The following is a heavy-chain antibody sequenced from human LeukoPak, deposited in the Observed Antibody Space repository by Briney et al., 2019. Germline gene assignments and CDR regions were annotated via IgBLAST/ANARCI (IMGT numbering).Heavy chain of an antibody. J-gene: IGHJ6*03. CDR2: IKQDGSEK. Sequence: GGLRLSCAASGFTFSSYWMSWVRQAPGKGLEWVANIKQDGSEKYYVDSVKGRFTISRDNAKNSLYLQMNSLRAEDTAVYYCARARVVPAAYYYYYMDVWGKGTTVTVSS. V-gene: IGHV3-7*01. CDR1: GFTFSSYW. CDR3: ARARVVPAAYYYYYMDV. D-gene: IGHD2-2*01.